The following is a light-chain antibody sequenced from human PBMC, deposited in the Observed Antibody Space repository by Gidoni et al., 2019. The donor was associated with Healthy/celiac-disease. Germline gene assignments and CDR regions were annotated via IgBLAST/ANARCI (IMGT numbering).Light chain of an antibody. CDR2: AAS. Sequence: DIQMTQSPSSLSASVGDRVTITCRASQSISSYLNWYQQKPGKAPKLLIYAASSLQSGVPSRFSGSGSGTEFTLTISSLQPEDFATYYCQQSYSTPPYTFGQETKLEIK. CDR3: QQSYSTPPYT. CDR1: QSISSY. J-gene: IGKJ2*01. V-gene: IGKV1-39*01.